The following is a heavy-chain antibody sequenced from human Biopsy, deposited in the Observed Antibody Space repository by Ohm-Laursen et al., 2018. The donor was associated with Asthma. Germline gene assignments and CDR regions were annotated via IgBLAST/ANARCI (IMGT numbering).Heavy chain of an antibody. D-gene: IGHD5-18*01. Sequence: TLSLTWTVSGASITTSPSYWSWLRLLPGKGLEWIGCIYYSGETFFNPSLKNPLFMSLDSSKNQFSLKMTSVTVADTAVYFFARNLPGYTYGPFEDWGQGTLVTVSS. CDR1: GASITTSPSY. V-gene: IGHV4-31*01. J-gene: IGHJ4*02. CDR3: ARNLPGYTYGPFED. CDR2: IYYSGET.